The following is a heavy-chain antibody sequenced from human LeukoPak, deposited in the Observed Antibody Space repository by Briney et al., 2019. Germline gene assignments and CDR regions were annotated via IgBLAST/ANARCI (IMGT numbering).Heavy chain of an antibody. CDR2: ISWNSGSI. CDR3: AKDMHYDSSGDDAFDI. Sequence: GGSLRLSCAASGFTFDDYAMHWVRQAPGKGLEWVSGISWNSGSIGYADSVKGRFTISRDNAKNSLYLQMNSLRAEDTALYYCAKDMHYDSSGDDAFDIWGQGTMVTVSS. J-gene: IGHJ3*02. CDR1: GFTFDDYA. V-gene: IGHV3-9*01. D-gene: IGHD3-22*01.